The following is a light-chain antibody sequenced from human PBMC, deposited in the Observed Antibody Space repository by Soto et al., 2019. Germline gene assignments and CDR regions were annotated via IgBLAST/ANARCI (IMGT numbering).Light chain of an antibody. J-gene: IGLJ2*01. Sequence: QSALTQPASVSGSPGQSITISCTGSSSDVGPYNLVSWYQHHPGKAPKLMISEVVKRPSGVSNRCSGSKSGNTASLTISGLQAEDEADYYCCSYAGSSMFVFGGGTKVTVL. CDR2: EVV. V-gene: IGLV2-23*02. CDR3: CSYAGSSMFV. CDR1: SSDVGPYNL.